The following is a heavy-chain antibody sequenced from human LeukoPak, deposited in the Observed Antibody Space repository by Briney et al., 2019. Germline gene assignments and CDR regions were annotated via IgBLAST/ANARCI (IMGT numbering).Heavy chain of an antibody. CDR2: LSSDGSNK. J-gene: IGHJ4*02. Sequence: PGGSLRLSCAASGFTFSSYAMHWVRQAPGKGLQWVAILSSDGSNKYYADSVKGRFTISRDNSKNTLYVQMNSLRAEDTAVYYCARGRYTTVTTPLDYWGQGTLVTVSS. CDR3: ARGRYTTVTTPLDY. D-gene: IGHD4-17*01. CDR1: GFTFSSYA. V-gene: IGHV3-30-3*01.